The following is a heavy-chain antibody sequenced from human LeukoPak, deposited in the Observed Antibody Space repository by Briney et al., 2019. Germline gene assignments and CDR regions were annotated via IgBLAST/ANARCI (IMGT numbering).Heavy chain of an antibody. CDR2: IYYSGST. CDR1: GGSISSGGYY. D-gene: IGHD2/OR15-2a*01. V-gene: IGHV4-31*03. CDR3: ANFRLGYYFDY. Sequence: SETLSLTCTVSGGSISSGGYYWSWIRRHPGKGLEWIGYIYYSGSTYYNPSLKSRVTISVDTSKNQFSLKLSSVTAADTAVYYCANFRLGYYFDYWGQGTLVTVSS. J-gene: IGHJ4*02.